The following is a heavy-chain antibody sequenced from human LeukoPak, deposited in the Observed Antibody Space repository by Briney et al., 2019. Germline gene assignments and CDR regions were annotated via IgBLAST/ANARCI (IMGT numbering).Heavy chain of an antibody. V-gene: IGHV3-23*01. CDR3: ASHAQIVVVPAAIGDWFDP. CDR1: GFTFSNYA. CDR2: ISGSGGST. Sequence: GGSLRLSCAASGFTFSNYAMSWVRQAPGKGLEWVSAISGSGGSTYYADSVKGRFTISRDNSKNTLYLQMNSLRVEDTAVYYCASHAQIVVVPAAIGDWFDPWGQGTLVTVSS. J-gene: IGHJ5*02. D-gene: IGHD2-2*01.